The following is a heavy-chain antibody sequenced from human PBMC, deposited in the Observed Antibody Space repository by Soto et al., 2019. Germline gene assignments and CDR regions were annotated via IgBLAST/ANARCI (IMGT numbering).Heavy chain of an antibody. CDR1: GFTFSTYW. CDR2: INGDGSDT. D-gene: IGHD2-2*01. V-gene: IGHV3-74*02. CDR3: TRSTTGFSDAES. Sequence: EVQLVESGCELVKPGGSLRLSCAASGFTFSTYWMNWVRQAPGKGLVWVSRINGDGSDTVYAESVKGRFTISRDNAKNTLYLQMNSLRAEDTAVYYCTRSTTGFSDAESWGRGTLVTVSS. J-gene: IGHJ4*02.